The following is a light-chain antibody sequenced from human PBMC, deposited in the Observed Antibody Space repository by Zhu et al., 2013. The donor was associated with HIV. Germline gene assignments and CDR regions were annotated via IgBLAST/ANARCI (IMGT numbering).Light chain of an antibody. J-gene: IGLJ2*01. CDR1: SGSVSTTNY. CDR2: ATN. V-gene: IGLV8-61*01. CDR3: QSYDTTLSAQV. Sequence: QTVVTQEPSFSVSPGGTVTLTCGLTSGSVSTTNYPSWYQQTPGQAPRPLMYATNTRSFGVPDRFSGSKSGNTASLTVTGLQADDEADYYCQSYDTTLSAQVFGGGTKLTVL.